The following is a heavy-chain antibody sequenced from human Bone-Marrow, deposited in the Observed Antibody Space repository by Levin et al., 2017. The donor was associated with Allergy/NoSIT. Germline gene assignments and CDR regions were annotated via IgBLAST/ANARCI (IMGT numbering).Heavy chain of an antibody. CDR1: DFTVRTNY. Sequence: GGSLRLSCSVSDFTVRTNYMSWVRQASGKGLEWVSVIYGGNATYYADSVKGRFTISRDNAKNSLTLQMNSLRAEDTAVYYCARGIIGDVRVAHKEAFDIWGQGTMVSVSS. CDR2: IYGGNAT. J-gene: IGHJ3*02. V-gene: IGHV3-53*01. CDR3: ARGIIGDVRVAHKEAFDI. D-gene: IGHD2-8*02.